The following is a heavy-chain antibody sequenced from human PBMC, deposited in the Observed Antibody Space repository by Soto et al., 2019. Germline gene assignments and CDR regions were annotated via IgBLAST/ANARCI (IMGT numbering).Heavy chain of an antibody. Sequence: GGSLRLSCAASGFTFSSYAMSWVRQAPGKGLEWVSAISGSGGSTYYADSVKGRFTISRDNSKNTLYLQMNSLRAEDTAVYYCASPIVGATATEEVYYYYYGMDVWGQGTTITVSS. D-gene: IGHD1-26*01. V-gene: IGHV3-23*01. CDR3: ASPIVGATATEEVYYYYYGMDV. J-gene: IGHJ6*02. CDR1: GFTFSSYA. CDR2: ISGSGGST.